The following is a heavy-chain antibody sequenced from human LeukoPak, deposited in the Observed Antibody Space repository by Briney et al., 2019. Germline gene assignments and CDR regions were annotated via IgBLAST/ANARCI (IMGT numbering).Heavy chain of an antibody. CDR2: ISGDGSTT. CDR1: GFTVSSYW. J-gene: IGHJ4*02. Sequence: GSLRLSCAASGFTVSSYWMHCVRQAPGKGLVWVSRISGDGSTTSYADSVKGRFTISRDNAKNTLHLQMNSLRVEDTSVYYCARGTYYGSFDLWGQGTLVTVSS. CDR3: ARGTYYGSFDL. V-gene: IGHV3-74*01. D-gene: IGHD4-17*01.